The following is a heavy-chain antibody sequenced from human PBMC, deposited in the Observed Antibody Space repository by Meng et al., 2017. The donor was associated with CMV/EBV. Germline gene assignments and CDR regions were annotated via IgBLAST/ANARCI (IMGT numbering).Heavy chain of an antibody. J-gene: IGHJ4*02. D-gene: IGHD1-26*01. Sequence: GGSLRLSCAASGFTFSSYGMHWVRQALGKGLEWVAFIRYDGSNKYYADSVKGRFTISRDNSKNTLYLQMNSLRAEDTAVYYCAKEGTGRVTAVGATLFDYWGQGTLVTVSS. V-gene: IGHV3-30*02. CDR1: GFTFSSYG. CDR2: IRYDGSNK. CDR3: AKEGTGRVTAVGATLFDY.